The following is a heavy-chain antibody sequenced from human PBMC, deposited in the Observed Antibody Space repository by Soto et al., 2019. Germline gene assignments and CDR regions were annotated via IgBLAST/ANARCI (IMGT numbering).Heavy chain of an antibody. Sequence: GGSLRLSCAASGFTFSSYGMHWVRQAPGKGLEWVAVISYDGSNKYYADSVKGRFTISRDNSKNTLYLQMNSLGAEDTAVYYCAKDPTMYSSSWYSAYYYYGMDVWGQGTTVTVSS. CDR3: AKDPTMYSSSWYSAYYYYGMDV. CDR1: GFTFSSYG. J-gene: IGHJ6*02. D-gene: IGHD6-13*01. CDR2: ISYDGSNK. V-gene: IGHV3-30*18.